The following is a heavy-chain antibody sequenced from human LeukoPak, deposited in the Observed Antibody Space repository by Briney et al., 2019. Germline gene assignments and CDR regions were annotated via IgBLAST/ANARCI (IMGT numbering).Heavy chain of an antibody. CDR3: ARVTTGKGGNADY. Sequence: GGSLRLFCAASGFTFSSYSMNWVRQAPGKGLEWVSYITSSSSTIYYADSVKGRFTISRDNAKNSLYLQMNSLRDEDTAVYYCARVTTGKGGNADYWGQGTLVTVSS. D-gene: IGHD4-23*01. CDR2: ITSSSSTI. V-gene: IGHV3-48*02. J-gene: IGHJ4*02. CDR1: GFTFSSYS.